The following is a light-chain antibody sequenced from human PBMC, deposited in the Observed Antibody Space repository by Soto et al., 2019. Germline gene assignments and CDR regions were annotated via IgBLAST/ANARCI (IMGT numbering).Light chain of an antibody. V-gene: IGLV2-23*02. CDR3: CSYAGSSTFV. Sequence: QSALTQPPSVSGSPGQSVIISCTGTSSGIGSYNLVSWYQQHPGKAPKLMIYEVSKRPSGVSNRFSGSKSGNTASLTISGLQAEDEADYYCCSYAGSSTFVFGTGTKVTVL. CDR1: SSGIGSYNL. CDR2: EVS. J-gene: IGLJ1*01.